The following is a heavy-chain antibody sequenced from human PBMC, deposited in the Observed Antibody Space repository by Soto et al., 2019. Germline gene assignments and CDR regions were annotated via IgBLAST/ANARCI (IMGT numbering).Heavy chain of an antibody. J-gene: IGHJ6*02. D-gene: IGHD2-2*01. CDR2: IYYSGST. V-gene: IGHV4-59*08. Sequence: QVQLQESGPGLVKPSETLSLTCTVSGGSISSYYWSWIRQPPGKGLEWIGYIYYSGSTNYNPSLKSRVTISVDTPKNQFSLKRSSVTAADTAVYYCARHLIVVVPAGYGMDVWGQGTTVTVSS. CDR1: GGSISSYY. CDR3: ARHLIVVVPAGYGMDV.